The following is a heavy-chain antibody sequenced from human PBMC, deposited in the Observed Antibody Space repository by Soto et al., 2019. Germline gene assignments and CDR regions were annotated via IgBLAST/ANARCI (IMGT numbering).Heavy chain of an antibody. V-gene: IGHV3-23*01. Sequence: GGSLRLSCAASGFTFSSYAMSWVRQAPGKGLEWVSAISGSGGSTYYADSVKGRFTISRDNSKNTLYLQMNSLRAEDTAVYYCAKEALTGTTRHDYYYYGMDVWGQGTTVTVSS. J-gene: IGHJ6*02. CDR3: AKEALTGTTRHDYYYYGMDV. CDR1: GFTFSSYA. CDR2: ISGSGGST. D-gene: IGHD1-7*01.